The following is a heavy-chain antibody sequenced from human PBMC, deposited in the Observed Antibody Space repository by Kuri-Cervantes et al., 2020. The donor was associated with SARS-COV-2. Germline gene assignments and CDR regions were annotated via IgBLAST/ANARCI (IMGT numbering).Heavy chain of an antibody. CDR3: ARGGSPGGGYCSSTSCYTIY. CDR2: IKQDGSEK. V-gene: IGHV3-7*05. J-gene: IGHJ4*02. CDR1: GFTFSSYW. Sequence: GGSLRLSCAASGFTFSSYWMSWVRQAPGKGLEWVANIKQDGSEKYYVDSVKGRITISRDNAKNSLYLQMNSLRAEDTAVYYCARGGSPGGGYCSSTSCYTIYWGQGTLVTVSS. D-gene: IGHD2-2*02.